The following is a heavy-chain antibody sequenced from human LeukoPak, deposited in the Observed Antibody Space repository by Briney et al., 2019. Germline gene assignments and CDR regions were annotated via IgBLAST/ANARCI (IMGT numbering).Heavy chain of an antibody. J-gene: IGHJ4*02. V-gene: IGHV4-59*08. CDR1: GGSISSYY. CDR3: ASKLYDSSGYWDYYFDY. CDR2: IYYSGST. D-gene: IGHD3-22*01. Sequence: SETLSLTCTVSGGSISSYYWSWIRQPPGKGLEWIGYIYYSGSTNYNPSLKSRVTISVDTSKNQFSLKLSSVTAADTAVYYCASKLYDSSGYWDYYFDYWGQGTLVTVSS.